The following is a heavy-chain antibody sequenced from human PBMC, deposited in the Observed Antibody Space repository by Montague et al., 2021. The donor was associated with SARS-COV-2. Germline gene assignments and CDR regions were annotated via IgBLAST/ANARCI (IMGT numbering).Heavy chain of an antibody. CDR1: RYFISSYY. CDR3: AGAPAVRFGGFAP. CDR2: IYYNGDT. J-gene: IGHJ5*02. Sequence: SETLSLTCSVYRYFISSYYWSWFRQPPGQGLEWIRYIYYNGDTKYNPSLKKRVNMTIDTSKSKLFLNLPSVTAADTATYYCAGAPAVRFGGFAPWGQGTLVIVSS. D-gene: IGHD3-10*01. V-gene: IGHV4-59*01.